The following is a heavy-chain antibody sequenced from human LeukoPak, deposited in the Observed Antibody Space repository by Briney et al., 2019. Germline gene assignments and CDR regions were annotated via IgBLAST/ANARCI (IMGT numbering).Heavy chain of an antibody. CDR2: IIPILGTA. J-gene: IGHJ6*03. Sequence: GASVKVSCKASEGTVSSYAISWVRQAPGQGLEWMGGIIPILGTANYAQKFQRRVTITTDESTSTAYMELSRLRSEDTAVYYCASSITGTTGFSFAAYYYYIDGWGKGTTVTVSS. CDR3: ASSITGTTGFSFAAYYYYIDG. CDR1: EGTVSSYA. V-gene: IGHV1-69*05. D-gene: IGHD1-7*01.